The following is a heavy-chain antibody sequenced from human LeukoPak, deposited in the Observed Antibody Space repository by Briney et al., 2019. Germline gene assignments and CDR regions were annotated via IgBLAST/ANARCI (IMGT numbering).Heavy chain of an antibody. CDR1: GFTFSSYG. Sequence: QSGGSLRLSCAASGFTFSSYGMHWVRQAPGKGLEWVAVISYDGSNKYYADSVKGRFTISRDNSKNTLYLQMNSLRAEDTAAYYCAKDQGGLFSDWGQGTLVTVSS. V-gene: IGHV3-30*18. CDR3: AKDQGGLFSD. J-gene: IGHJ4*02. D-gene: IGHD3/OR15-3a*01. CDR2: ISYDGSNK.